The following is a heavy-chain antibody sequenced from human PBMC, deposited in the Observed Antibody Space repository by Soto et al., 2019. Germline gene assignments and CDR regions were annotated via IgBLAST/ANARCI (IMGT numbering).Heavy chain of an antibody. D-gene: IGHD2-2*01. CDR1: GFAFRGYG. CDR2: IWYDESNK. J-gene: IGHJ4*02. CDR3: ARGDCSGTSCYAFEY. Sequence: PGGSLRLSCAASGFAFRGYGMHWVRQAPGKGLEWVAVIWYDESNKYYADSVKGRFTISRDNSNNTLYLQMNSLRAEDTAIYYCARGDCSGTSCYAFEYWGQGTLVTVSS. V-gene: IGHV3-33*01.